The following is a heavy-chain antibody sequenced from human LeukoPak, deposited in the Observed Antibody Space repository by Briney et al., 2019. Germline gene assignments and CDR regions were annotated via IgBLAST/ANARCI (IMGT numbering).Heavy chain of an antibody. CDR2: ISGSGGST. D-gene: IGHD3-10*01. J-gene: IGHJ4*02. CDR3: ARVGRGSRYFDY. Sequence: GGSLRLSCAASGFTFDDYGMSWVRQAPGKGLEWVSAISGSGGSTYYADSVKGRFTISRDNSKNTLYLQMNSLRAEDTAVYYCARVGRGSRYFDYWGQGTLVTVSS. V-gene: IGHV3-23*01. CDR1: GFTFDDYG.